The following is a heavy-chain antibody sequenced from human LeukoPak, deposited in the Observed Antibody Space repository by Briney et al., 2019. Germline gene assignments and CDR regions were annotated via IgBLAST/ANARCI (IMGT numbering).Heavy chain of an antibody. J-gene: IGHJ4*02. CDR3: ARDTIFGVVNFDY. Sequence: ASVKVSCKVSGYTLTELSMHWVRQAPGKGLEWMGGFDPEDGETIYAQKLQGRVTMTTDTSTSTAYMELRSLRSDDTAVYYCARDTIFGVVNFDYWGQGTLVTVSS. CDR1: GYTLTELS. D-gene: IGHD3-3*01. V-gene: IGHV1-24*01. CDR2: FDPEDGET.